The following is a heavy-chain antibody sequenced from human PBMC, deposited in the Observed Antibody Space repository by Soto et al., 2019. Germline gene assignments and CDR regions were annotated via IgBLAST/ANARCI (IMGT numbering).Heavy chain of an antibody. D-gene: IGHD3-9*01. V-gene: IGHV4-61*05. CDR3: ARHPGYYDILTGYTTYYFDY. Sequence: SETLSLTCTVSGDSITTNSYFWAWIRQPPGKGLEWIGYIYYRGDTDYNPSLKSRVTISLDTPKNQFSLKLSSVTAADTAVYYCARHPGYYDILTGYTTYYFDYWGQGILVTVSS. J-gene: IGHJ4*02. CDR2: IYYRGDT. CDR1: GDSITTNSYF.